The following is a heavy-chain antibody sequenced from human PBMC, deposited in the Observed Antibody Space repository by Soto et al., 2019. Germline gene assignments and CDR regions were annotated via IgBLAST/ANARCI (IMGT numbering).Heavy chain of an antibody. CDR2: ISSSSSTI. V-gene: IGHV3-48*01. CDR1: GFTFSSYS. J-gene: IGHJ3*02. CDR3: ARDAPRGVVVVAATPDAFDI. D-gene: IGHD2-15*01. Sequence: EVQLVESGGGLVQPGGSLRLSCAASGFTFSSYSMNWVRQAPGKGLEWVSYISSSSSTIYYADSVKGRFTIPRDNAKNSLYLQMNSLRAEDTAVYYCARDAPRGVVVVAATPDAFDIWGQGTMVTVSS.